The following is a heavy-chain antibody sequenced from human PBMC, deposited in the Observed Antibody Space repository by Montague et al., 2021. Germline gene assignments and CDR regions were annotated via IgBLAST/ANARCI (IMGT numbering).Heavy chain of an antibody. CDR3: ARNLASAAPGAFDI. Sequence: SLSASGFRFSSYWMHWVSQAPGKGLLWVSRITLDGSSTTFADSVKGRFTTSRDNAKATLCLQMNSLRVEDTAVYYCARNLASAAPGAFDIWGQGTMVTVSS. V-gene: IGHV3-74*01. D-gene: IGHD6-13*01. CDR1: GFRFSSYW. CDR2: ITLDGSST. J-gene: IGHJ3*02.